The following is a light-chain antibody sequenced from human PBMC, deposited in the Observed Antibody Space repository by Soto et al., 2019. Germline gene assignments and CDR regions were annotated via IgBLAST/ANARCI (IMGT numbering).Light chain of an antibody. CDR1: LSISYS. V-gene: IGKV1-5*01. J-gene: IGKJ1*01. Sequence: DMQVTQSPSPLPASVWDRVTITVQVCLSISYSLVWYQQYPGSDPTLLIYDGFNLESGVPSRFSGSGSGTEFTLTVSSLQPDDFATYYCQQYNGYSLWMFGQGTKVDIK. CDR3: QQYNGYSLWM. CDR2: DGF.